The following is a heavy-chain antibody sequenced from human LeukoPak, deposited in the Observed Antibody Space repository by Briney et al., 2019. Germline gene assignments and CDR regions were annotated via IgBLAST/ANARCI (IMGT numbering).Heavy chain of an antibody. V-gene: IGHV4-59*01. Sequence: SETLSLTCTVSGGSISSYYWSWIRQPPGKGLEWIGYIYYSGSTNYNPSLKSRVTISVDTSKNQFSLKLSSVTAADTAVYYCAGSVATAHDAFDIWGQGTMVTVSS. CDR1: GGSISSYY. CDR2: IYYSGST. J-gene: IGHJ3*02. CDR3: AGSVATAHDAFDI. D-gene: IGHD5-12*01.